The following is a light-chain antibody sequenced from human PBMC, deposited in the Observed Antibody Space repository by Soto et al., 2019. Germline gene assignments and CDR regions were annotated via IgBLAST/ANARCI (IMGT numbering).Light chain of an antibody. CDR2: GAF. V-gene: IGKV3-15*01. J-gene: IGKJ4*01. Sequence: ERVMTQAPATLSVSPGERATLSCRASQSVSSDLAWYQQKPGQGPRLLIYGAFSRDTGVPARFSGSGSGTEFTLTISSLQSEDLAVYYCQQYNNWPLTFGGGTKVEIK. CDR3: QQYNNWPLT. CDR1: QSVSSD.